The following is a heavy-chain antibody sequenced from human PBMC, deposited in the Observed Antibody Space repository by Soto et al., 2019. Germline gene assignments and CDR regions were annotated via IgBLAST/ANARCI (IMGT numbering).Heavy chain of an antibody. CDR2: MYHSGVT. Sequence: QVQLQESGPGLVKPSGTLSLTCAVSGGSITSNTWWTWVRQSPGKGLEWIGEMYHSGVTSYNPSPGRRVTMSVDKSRNQFSLRLNSVSAADTAVYYCAKGKEAMDVWGQGTAVIVSS. V-gene: IGHV4-4*02. J-gene: IGHJ6*02. CDR3: AKGKEAMDV. CDR1: GGSITSNTW.